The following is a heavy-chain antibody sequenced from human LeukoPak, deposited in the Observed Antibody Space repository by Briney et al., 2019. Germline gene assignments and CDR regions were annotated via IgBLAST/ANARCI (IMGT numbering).Heavy chain of an antibody. J-gene: IGHJ4*02. CDR1: GFXFSTYS. Sequence: GGSLRLSCAASGFXFSTYSMNWVRQAPGKGLEWVSYISSGSSTIYYADSMKGRFTISRDNAKNSLYLQMNSLRDEDTAVYYCASRRESFDYWGQGTLVTVSS. CDR3: ASRRESFDY. V-gene: IGHV3-48*02. CDR2: ISSGSSTI.